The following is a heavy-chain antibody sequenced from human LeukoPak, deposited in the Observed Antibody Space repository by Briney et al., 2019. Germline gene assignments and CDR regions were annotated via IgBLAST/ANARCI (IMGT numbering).Heavy chain of an antibody. CDR1: GFTFSSYA. V-gene: IGHV3-30-3*01. Sequence: GRSLRLSCAASGFTFSSYAMHWVRQAPGKGLEWVAVISYDGSNKYYADSVKGRFTISRDNSKNTLFLQMNSLRAEDTAVYYCARGKWLPHNCWGQGTLVTVSS. CDR3: ARGKWLPHNC. D-gene: IGHD3-22*01. CDR2: ISYDGSNK. J-gene: IGHJ4*02.